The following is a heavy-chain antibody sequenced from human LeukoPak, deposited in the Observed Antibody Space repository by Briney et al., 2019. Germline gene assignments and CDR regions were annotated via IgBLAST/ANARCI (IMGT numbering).Heavy chain of an antibody. V-gene: IGHV3-23*01. CDR1: GFIVSNNH. J-gene: IGHJ4*02. Sequence: PGGSLRLSCAASGFIVSNNHMSWVRQAPGKGLEWVSDISGSGGSTHYADSVKGRFTISRENSQNTLYLQMNSLRAEDTAVYYCAKDGCGVLDYWGQGTLVTVSS. CDR3: AKDGCGVLDY. D-gene: IGHD2-8*01. CDR2: ISGSGGST.